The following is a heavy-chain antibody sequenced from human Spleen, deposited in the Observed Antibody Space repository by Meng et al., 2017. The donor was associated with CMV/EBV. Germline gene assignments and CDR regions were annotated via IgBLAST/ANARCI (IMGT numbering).Heavy chain of an antibody. V-gene: IGHV4-61*01. CDR3: ARFSGNWFSFDS. D-gene: IGHD1-1*01. Sequence: CTVSGCSVRSGSYYWGWVRQPPGRGLEWIGYIYYSGSSNYNPSLKSRATISVHSSKTQFSLKVASVTAADTAVYFCARFSGNWFSFDSWGQGTLVTVSS. CDR1: GCSVRSGSYY. CDR2: IYYSGSS. J-gene: IGHJ4*02.